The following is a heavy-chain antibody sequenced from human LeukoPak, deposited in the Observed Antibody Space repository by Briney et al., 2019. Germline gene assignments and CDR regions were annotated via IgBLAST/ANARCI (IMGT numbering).Heavy chain of an antibody. CDR3: ARDAGHYGMDV. D-gene: IGHD2-8*01. CDR2: ISHSGST. J-gene: IGHJ6*02. CDR1: GGFLSDYY. Sequence: SETLSLTCAVYGGFLSDYYWSWIRQPPGKGLEWIGEISHSGSTNYNPSLKSRVTISVDTSKNQFSLKLTSVTAADTAVYYCARDAGHYGMDVWGQGTTVTVSS. V-gene: IGHV4-34*01.